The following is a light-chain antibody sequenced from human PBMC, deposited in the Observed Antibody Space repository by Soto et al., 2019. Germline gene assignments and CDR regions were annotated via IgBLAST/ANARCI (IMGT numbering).Light chain of an antibody. CDR2: DAS. V-gene: IGKV1-5*01. CDR3: QQYNSHST. CDR1: QSISSW. Sequence: DIQMTQSPSTLSASVGDRVTITCRASQSISSWLAWYQQKPGKAPKLLIYDASSLESGVPSRFSGSGSGTEFTLTISSLQPDDFATYYCQQYNSHSTFCHVTKVDIK. J-gene: IGKJ1*01.